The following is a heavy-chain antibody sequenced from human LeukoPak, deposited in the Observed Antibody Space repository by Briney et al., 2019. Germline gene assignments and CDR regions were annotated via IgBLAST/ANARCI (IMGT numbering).Heavy chain of an antibody. J-gene: IGHJ6*02. V-gene: IGHV3-33*08. CDR2: IWYDGSNK. CDR1: GFTFSSYG. CDR3: ARPSGTGSYPQIYYYYGVDV. D-gene: IGHD3-10*01. Sequence: PGGSLRLSCAASGFTFSSYGMHWVRQAPGKGLEWVAVIWYDGSNKYYADSLQGRFTISRDNSKNTLYLQMNSLRAEDTAVYYCARPSGTGSYPQIYYYYGVDVWGQGTTVTVSS.